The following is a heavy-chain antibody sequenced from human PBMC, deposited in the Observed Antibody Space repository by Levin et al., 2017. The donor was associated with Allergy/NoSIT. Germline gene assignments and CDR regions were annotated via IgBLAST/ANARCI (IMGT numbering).Heavy chain of an antibody. CDR1: GFTFSNDA. Sequence: GGSLRLSCAASGFTFSNDAMSWVRQAPGKGLEWVSAISGSGGRTYYADSVKGRFTISRDNSKNTLYLQMNSLRAEDTAVYYCAKAPGDTSGYYFENFQHWGQGTLVIASS. V-gene: IGHV3-23*01. J-gene: IGHJ1*01. CDR2: ISGSGGRT. D-gene: IGHD3-22*01. CDR3: AKAPGDTSGYYFENFQH.